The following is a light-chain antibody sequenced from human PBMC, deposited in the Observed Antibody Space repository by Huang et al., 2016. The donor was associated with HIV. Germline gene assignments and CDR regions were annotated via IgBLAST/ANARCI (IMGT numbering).Light chain of an antibody. CDR2: DTS. V-gene: IGKV3-11*01. Sequence: EVVLTQSPATVSLSPGERATLSCRASQSVSNYLAWYQKRTGQAPRRRIYDTSNRATGVPARFSGSGSATDFTLTINSLEPEDFAVYYCQQRSDPLTFGGGTKVEI. CDR3: QQRSDPLT. CDR1: QSVSNY. J-gene: IGKJ4*01.